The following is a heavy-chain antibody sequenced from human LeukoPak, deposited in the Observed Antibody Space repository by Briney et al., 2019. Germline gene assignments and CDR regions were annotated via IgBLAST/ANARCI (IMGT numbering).Heavy chain of an antibody. D-gene: IGHD3-10*01. Sequence: SSYYWGWLRQPPGKGREWVSAISGSGGSTYYADSVKGRFTISRDNSKNTLYLQMNSLTAEDTAVYYCAKLLWFGEWPSDYWGQGTLVTVSS. CDR3: AKLLWFGEWPSDY. V-gene: IGHV3-23*01. J-gene: IGHJ4*02. CDR1: SSYY. CDR2: ISGSGGST.